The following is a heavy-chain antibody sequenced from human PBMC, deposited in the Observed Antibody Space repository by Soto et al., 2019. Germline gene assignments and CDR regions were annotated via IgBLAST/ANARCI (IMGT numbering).Heavy chain of an antibody. CDR2: INPNSGGT. Sequence: ASVKVSCKASGYTFTGYYMHWVRQAPGQGLEWMGWINPNSGGTNYAQKFQGRVTMTRDTSISTAYMELSRLRSDDTAVYYCARGHSGYDSPLFDYWGQGTLVTVSS. J-gene: IGHJ4*02. CDR1: GYTFTGYY. D-gene: IGHD5-12*01. CDR3: ARGHSGYDSPLFDY. V-gene: IGHV1-2*02.